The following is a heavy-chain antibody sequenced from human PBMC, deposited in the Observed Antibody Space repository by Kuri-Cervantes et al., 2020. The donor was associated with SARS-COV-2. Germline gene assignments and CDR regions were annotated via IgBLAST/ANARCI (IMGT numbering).Heavy chain of an antibody. CDR1: GFTFNTYA. J-gene: IGHJ4*02. D-gene: IGHD4-11*01. CDR3: AKDLFDYRYDY. V-gene: IGHV3-23*01. Sequence: GESLKIPCAASGFTFNTYAMSWVRQAPGKGLEWVSGIIGSGGSTYYADSVKGRFIISRDNSKNTLYLQMNSLRAEDNAVYYCAKDLFDYRYDYWGQGTLVTVSS. CDR2: IIGSGGST.